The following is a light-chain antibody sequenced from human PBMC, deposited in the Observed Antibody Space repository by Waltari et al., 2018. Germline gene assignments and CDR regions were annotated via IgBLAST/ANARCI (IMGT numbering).Light chain of an antibody. CDR1: QGLSGY. V-gene: IGKV1-9*01. J-gene: IGKJ4*01. Sequence: DIQLTQSPSFLSASVGDRVTFTCRASQGLSGYLAWYQKKQNKAPKLLIDGASTLQSGVPSRVSGGKSGTEFTLTISSLQPEDFATYFCQHVYSYPVTFGGGTTVDI. CDR3: QHVYSYPVT. CDR2: GAS.